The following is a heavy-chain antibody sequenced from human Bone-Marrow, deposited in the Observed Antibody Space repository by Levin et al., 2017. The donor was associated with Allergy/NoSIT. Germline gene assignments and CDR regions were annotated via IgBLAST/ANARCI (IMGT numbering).Heavy chain of an antibody. Sequence: ETLSLTCAASGFTFSRHWMSWVRQPPGKGLEWVANMNDDGREKYYVDSVKGRFTISRDNFNDLLYLQMTSLRAEDTAVYYCARAGSPGSVDSWGQGTLVTVSS. V-gene: IGHV3-7*04. CDR1: GFTFSRHW. J-gene: IGHJ5*01. CDR3: ARAGSPGSVDS. CDR2: MNDDGREK. D-gene: IGHD6-19*01.